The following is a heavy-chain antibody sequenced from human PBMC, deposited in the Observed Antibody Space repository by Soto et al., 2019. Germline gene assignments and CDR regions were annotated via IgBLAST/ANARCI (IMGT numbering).Heavy chain of an antibody. CDR1: GGSISSGGYY. CDR3: ARGRDDAFDI. J-gene: IGHJ3*02. Sequence: SETLSLTCTVSGGSISSGGYYWSWIRQHPGKGLEWIGYIYYSGSTYYNPSLKSRVTISVDTSKNQFSLKLSSVTAADTAVYYCARGRDDAFDIWGQGTMVTVSS. V-gene: IGHV4-31*03. CDR2: IYYSGST.